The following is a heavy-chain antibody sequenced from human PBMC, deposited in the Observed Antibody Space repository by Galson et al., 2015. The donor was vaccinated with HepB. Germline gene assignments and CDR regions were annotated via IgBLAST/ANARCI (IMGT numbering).Heavy chain of an antibody. J-gene: IGHJ4*02. CDR3: AKLGNSFFEY. Sequence: PALVKPTQTLTFTCSLSGLSTSASGEGVGWFRQPPGKALEWISLIFWDDSKRYRPSLENRLTITKETSKNQVVLTMTNMDPVDTGTYYCAKLGNSFFEYWGQETPVTVSS. V-gene: IGHV2-5*02. CDR2: IFWDDSK. CDR1: GLSTSASGEG. D-gene: IGHD4-23*01.